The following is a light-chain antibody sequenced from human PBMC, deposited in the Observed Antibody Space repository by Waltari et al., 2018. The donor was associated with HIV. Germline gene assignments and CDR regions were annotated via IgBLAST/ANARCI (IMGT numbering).Light chain of an antibody. CDR1: SRDVGGSKY. CDR3: NSYAGSNNWV. V-gene: IGLV2-8*01. Sequence: QSALTQPPSASGSPGQSVTISCTGTSRDVGGSKYVSWYQQHPGKPPKLMIYEVNKRPSGVPDRFSGSKSANTASLTVSGLQADDEADYYCNSYAGSNNWVFGGGTKLTVL. J-gene: IGLJ3*02. CDR2: EVN.